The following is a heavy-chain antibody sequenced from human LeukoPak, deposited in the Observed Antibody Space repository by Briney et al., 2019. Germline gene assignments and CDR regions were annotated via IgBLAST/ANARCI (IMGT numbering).Heavy chain of an antibody. V-gene: IGHV3-21*01. CDR3: ASHYGSGSSPFDH. Sequence: PGGSLRLSCAASGFTFSSYTMTRVRQAPGKGLEWVSSISRSNSFIYYADSVKGRFTISRDDARNSLYLQMNSLRAEDTAVYYCASHYGSGSSPFDHWGQGTLVTVST. CDR1: GFTFSSYT. J-gene: IGHJ4*02. CDR2: ISRSNSFI. D-gene: IGHD3-10*01.